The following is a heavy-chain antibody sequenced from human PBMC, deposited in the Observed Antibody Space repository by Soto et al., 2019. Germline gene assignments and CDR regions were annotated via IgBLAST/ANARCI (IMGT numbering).Heavy chain of an antibody. CDR1: GGSISTVNYW. CDR2: IYTGGST. D-gene: IGHD7-27*01. J-gene: IGHJ4*02. Sequence: QVQLQESGPGLVKPSQTLSLTCTVSGGSISTVNYWWSWIRQSPDMGLEWIGHIYTGGSTYNNPSLESRVTMSVDTSKNQISLTLSSVSAADTAVYYCARGPSGDKVDSWGQGTLVTVSS. V-gene: IGHV4-30-4*01. CDR3: ARGPSGDKVDS.